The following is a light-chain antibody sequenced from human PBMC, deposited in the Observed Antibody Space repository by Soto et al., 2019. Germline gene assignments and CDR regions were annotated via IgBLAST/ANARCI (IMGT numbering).Light chain of an antibody. V-gene: IGKV3-15*01. CDR1: QSVASN. CDR2: GAS. CDR3: QQYHNLPTQYT. J-gene: IGKJ2*01. Sequence: EIVMTQSPASLSVSPGDGATLSCRASQSVASNVAWYQQKPGQGPRLLIHGASTRAVGVPARFSGSGSGTDFPLTIRSLQSEDFAVYYCQQYHNLPTQYTFGHGTKMQIK.